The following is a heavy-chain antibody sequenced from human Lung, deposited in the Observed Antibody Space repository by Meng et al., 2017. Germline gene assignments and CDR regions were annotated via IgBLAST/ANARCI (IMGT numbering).Heavy chain of an antibody. CDR2: INHSGST. D-gene: IGHD4-11*01. J-gene: IGHJ4*02. CDR1: GGSFSYYY. Sequence: QGRLPHGGEVLLNPSWTLSLSRVVSGGSFSYYYRSWIRQPPGKGLEWIGEINHSGSTNYNPSLESRATISVDTSQNNLSLKLSSVTAADSAVYYCARGPTTMAHDFDYWGQGTLVTVSS. CDR3: ARGPTTMAHDFDY. V-gene: IGHV4-34*01.